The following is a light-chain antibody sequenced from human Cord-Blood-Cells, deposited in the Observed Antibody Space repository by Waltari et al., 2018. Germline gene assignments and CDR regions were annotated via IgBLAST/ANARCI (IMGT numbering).Light chain of an antibody. J-gene: IGKJ1*01. Sequence: EIALTQSPATLSLSPGQRATLSCRASQRVSSYLAWYQQNPGQAPRLLIYDASNRATGIPARFSGSGSGTDFTLSISSLEPEDFAVYYCQQRSNWPTFGQGTKVEIK. CDR3: QQRSNWPT. CDR1: QRVSSY. CDR2: DAS. V-gene: IGKV3-11*01.